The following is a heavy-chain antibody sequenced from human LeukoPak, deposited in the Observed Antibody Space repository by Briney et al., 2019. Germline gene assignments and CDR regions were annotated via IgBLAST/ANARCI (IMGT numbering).Heavy chain of an antibody. CDR1: GDSIGSGGYY. J-gene: IGHJ6*03. CDR3: ARGGYYYLDV. Sequence: PSQTLSLTCSVSGDSIGSGGYYWSWIRQSPGKGLEWIAYIFHNGNTKYNPSLWSRVTISIDTSRNQVFLNLNSVTAADTAVYYCARGGYYYLDVWGKGTTVTVSS. V-gene: IGHV4-61*08. CDR2: IFHNGNT.